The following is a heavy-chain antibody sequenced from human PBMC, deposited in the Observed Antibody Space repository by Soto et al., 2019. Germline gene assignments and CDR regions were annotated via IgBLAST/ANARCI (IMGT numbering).Heavy chain of an antibody. J-gene: IGHJ1*01. Sequence: ASVKVSCKASGYIFTDYYMHWVRQAPGQELGWMGRINPNSGGTNYAQKFQGRVTITRDTSASTAYMELSSLRSEDTAVYYCASKGYYYDSSGPGYFQHWGQGTLVTVSS. D-gene: IGHD3-22*01. V-gene: IGHV1-2*06. CDR2: INPNSGGT. CDR1: GYIFTDYY. CDR3: ASKGYYYDSSGPGYFQH.